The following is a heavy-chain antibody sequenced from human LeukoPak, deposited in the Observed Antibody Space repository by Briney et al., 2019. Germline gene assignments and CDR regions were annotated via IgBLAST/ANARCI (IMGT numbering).Heavy chain of an antibody. V-gene: IGHV4-34*01. CDR2: INHSGST. CDR1: GGSFSGYY. D-gene: IGHD6-19*01. Sequence: SETLSLTCAVYGGSFSGYYWSWIRQPPGKGLEWIGEINHSGSTNYNPSLKSRVTISVDTSKNQFSLKLSSVTAADTAVYYCARDSAVANRIDYWGQGTLVTVSS. J-gene: IGHJ4*02. CDR3: ARDSAVANRIDY.